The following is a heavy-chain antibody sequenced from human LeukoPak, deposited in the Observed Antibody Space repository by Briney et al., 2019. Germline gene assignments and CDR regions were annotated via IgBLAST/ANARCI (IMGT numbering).Heavy chain of an antibody. V-gene: IGHV4-59*08. Sequence: PSETLSLTCTVSGGSISSYYWSWIRQPPGKGLVWIGYIYYSGSTNYNPSLKSRVTISIDTSKNQFSLKLSSVTAADTAVYYCARQQQLLFDYRGQGTLVTVSS. D-gene: IGHD6-13*01. J-gene: IGHJ4*02. CDR1: GGSISSYY. CDR3: ARQQQLLFDY. CDR2: IYYSGST.